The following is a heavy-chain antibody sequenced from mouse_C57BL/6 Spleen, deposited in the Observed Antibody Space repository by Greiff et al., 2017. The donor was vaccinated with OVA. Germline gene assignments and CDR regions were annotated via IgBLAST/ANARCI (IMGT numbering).Heavy chain of an antibody. V-gene: IGHV1-82*01. J-gene: IGHJ4*01. CDR2: IYPGDGDT. Sequence: QVQLQQSGPELVKPGASVKISCKASGYAFSSSWMNWVKQRPGKGLEWIGRIYPGDGDTNYNGKFKGKATLTADKSSSTAYMQLSSLTSEDSAVYFCARPDAMDDWGQGTSVTVSS. CDR3: ARPDAMDD. CDR1: GYAFSSSW.